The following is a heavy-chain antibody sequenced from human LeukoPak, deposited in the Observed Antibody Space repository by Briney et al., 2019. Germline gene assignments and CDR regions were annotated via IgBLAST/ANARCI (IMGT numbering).Heavy chain of an antibody. V-gene: IGHV3-53*01. CDR1: GFTVNSNY. CDR3: ARVIWGHMDV. CDR2: IYSGGTT. Sequence: GGSLGLSCAASGFTVNSNYMTWVRQAPGKGLEWVSVIYSGGTTYYADSVKGRFTISRDNSKNTLYLQMNSLRPEDTAVYYCARVIWGHMDVWGKGTTVTISS. J-gene: IGHJ6*03. D-gene: IGHD2-15*01.